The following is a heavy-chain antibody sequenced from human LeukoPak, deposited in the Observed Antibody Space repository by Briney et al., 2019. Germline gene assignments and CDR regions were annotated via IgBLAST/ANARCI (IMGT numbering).Heavy chain of an antibody. Sequence: GGSLRLSCSASGFTFSSYAMHWVRQAPGKGLEYVSAISSNGCSTYYADSVKGRFTISRDNSKNTLYLQMSSLRAEDTAVYYCVKDLLRYFDYISGPLGYWGQGTLVTVSS. V-gene: IGHV3-64D*06. CDR2: ISSNGCST. D-gene: IGHD3-9*01. CDR1: GFTFSSYA. CDR3: VKDLLRYFDYISGPLGY. J-gene: IGHJ4*02.